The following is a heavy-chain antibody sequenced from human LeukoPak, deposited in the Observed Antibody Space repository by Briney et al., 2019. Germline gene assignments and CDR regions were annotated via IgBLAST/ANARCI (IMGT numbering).Heavy chain of an antibody. Sequence: SETLSLTCAVYGGSFSGYYWSWIRQPPGKGLEWIGEINHSGSTNYNPSLKSRVTISVDTFKNQFSLKLSSVTAADTAVYYCARIGIAVAGRVYWGQGTLVTVSS. V-gene: IGHV4-34*01. CDR2: INHSGST. CDR1: GGSFSGYY. D-gene: IGHD6-19*01. CDR3: ARIGIAVAGRVY. J-gene: IGHJ4*02.